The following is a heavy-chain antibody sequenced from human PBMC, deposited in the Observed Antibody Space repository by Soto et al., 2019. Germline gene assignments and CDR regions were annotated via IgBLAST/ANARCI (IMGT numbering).Heavy chain of an antibody. CDR1: GFTFSSYA. CDR3: AKGLRGIAARPVAVYHYYYMDV. CDR2: ISGSGGST. Sequence: EVQLLESGGGLVQPGGSLRLSCAASGFTFSSYAMSWVRQAPGKGLEWVSAISGSGGSTYYADSVKGRFTISRDNSKNTVDLQMNSLRAEDTAVYYCAKGLRGIAARPVAVYHYYYMDVWGKGTTVTVSS. V-gene: IGHV3-23*01. J-gene: IGHJ6*03. D-gene: IGHD6-6*01.